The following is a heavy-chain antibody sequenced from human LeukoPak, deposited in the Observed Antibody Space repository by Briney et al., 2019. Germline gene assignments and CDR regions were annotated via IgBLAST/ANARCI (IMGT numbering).Heavy chain of an antibody. D-gene: IGHD2-2*01. CDR1: GFTFSSYA. Sequence: GGSLRLSCAASGFTFSSYAMHWVRQAPGKGLEWVAVISYDGSNKYYADSVKGRFTISRDNSKNTLYLQMNSLRAEDTAVYYCARDMAMPKYYFDYWGQGTLVTVSS. V-gene: IGHV3-30*04. CDR3: ARDMAMPKYYFDY. J-gene: IGHJ4*02. CDR2: ISYDGSNK.